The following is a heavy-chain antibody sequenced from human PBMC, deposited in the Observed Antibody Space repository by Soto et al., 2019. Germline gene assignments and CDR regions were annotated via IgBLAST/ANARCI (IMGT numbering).Heavy chain of an antibody. D-gene: IGHD1-20*01. Sequence: GGSLRLSCAASGFTFSSYAMHWVRQAPGKGLEWVAVISYDGSNKYYADSVKGRFTISRDNSKNTLYLQMNSLRAEDTAVYYCAAGITGWEDYYGMDVWGQGTTVTVSS. V-gene: IGHV3-30-3*01. CDR2: ISYDGSNK. J-gene: IGHJ6*02. CDR1: GFTFSSYA. CDR3: AAGITGWEDYYGMDV.